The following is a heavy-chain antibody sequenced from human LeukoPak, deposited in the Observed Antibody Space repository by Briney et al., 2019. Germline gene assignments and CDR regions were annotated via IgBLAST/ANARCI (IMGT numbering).Heavy chain of an antibody. J-gene: IGHJ4*02. D-gene: IGHD6-13*01. Sequence: ASVKVSCKASGYTFTSYDINWVRQATGQGLEWMGWMNPNSGNTGYAQKFQGRVTITRNTSISTAYMELSSLRSEDTAVYYCARGRDSSSWYSNFDYWGQGTLVTDSS. V-gene: IGHV1-8*03. CDR1: GYTFTSYD. CDR2: MNPNSGNT. CDR3: ARGRDSSSWYSNFDY.